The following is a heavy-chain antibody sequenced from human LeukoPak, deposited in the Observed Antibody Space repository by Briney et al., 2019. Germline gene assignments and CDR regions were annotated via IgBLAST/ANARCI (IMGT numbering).Heavy chain of an antibody. D-gene: IGHD3-22*01. CDR2: IYPGGSDT. CDR3: ARRPYGAPYYYDSSGYHFDY. V-gene: IGHV5-51*01. Sequence: GESLQISCKGSGYSFSSSWIGWVRQMPGKGLEWMGIIYPGGSDTRYSPSFQGQVTISADKSISTAYLQWSSLKASDTAMYYCARRPYGAPYYYDSSGYHFDYWGQGTLVTVSS. CDR1: GYSFSSSW. J-gene: IGHJ4*02.